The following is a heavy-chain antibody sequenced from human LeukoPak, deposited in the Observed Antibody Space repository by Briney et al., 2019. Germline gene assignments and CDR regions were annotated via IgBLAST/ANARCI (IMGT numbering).Heavy chain of an antibody. CDR1: GFTFSSYS. CDR3: ARDPLGVTTFDY. D-gene: IGHD4-17*01. Sequence: GGSLRLSCAASGFTFSSYSMNWVRQAPGKGLEWVSYISSSSTIYYADSVKGRFTISRGNAKNSLYLQMNSLRAEDTAVYYCARDPLGVTTFDYWGQGTLVTVSS. J-gene: IGHJ4*02. CDR2: ISSSSTI. V-gene: IGHV3-48*04.